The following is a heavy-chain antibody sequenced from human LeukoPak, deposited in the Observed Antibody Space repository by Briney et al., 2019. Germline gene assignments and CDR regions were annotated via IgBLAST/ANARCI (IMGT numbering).Heavy chain of an antibody. J-gene: IGHJ4*02. CDR1: GFAFSSYA. D-gene: IGHD3-16*01. Sequence: GGSLRLSCAASGFAFSSYAMSWVRQAPGKGLEWVSAISGSGGSTYYADSVKGRFTISRDNSKNTLYLQMNSLRAEDTAVYYCAKDQTGELWPIFDYWGQGTLVTVSS. V-gene: IGHV3-23*01. CDR2: ISGSGGST. CDR3: AKDQTGELWPIFDY.